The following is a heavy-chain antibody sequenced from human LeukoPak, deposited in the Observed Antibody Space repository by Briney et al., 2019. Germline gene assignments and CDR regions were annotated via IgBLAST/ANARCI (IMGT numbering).Heavy chain of an antibody. CDR2: FSFTGGT. V-gene: IGHV4-39*01. CDR3: ARHVEGTTRDT. D-gene: IGHD5-12*01. Sequence: IPSETLSLTCIVSDGSSSSRNYYWGWIRQPPGKGLEWIASFSFTGGTNCKPSLKSRVTISVDTSKNQFSLNLRSVTAADTAVYYCARHVEGTTRDTWGQGTMVTVSS. J-gene: IGHJ3*02. CDR1: DGSSSSRNYY.